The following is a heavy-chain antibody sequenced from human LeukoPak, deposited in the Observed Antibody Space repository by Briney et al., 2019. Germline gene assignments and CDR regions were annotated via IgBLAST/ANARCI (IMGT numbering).Heavy chain of an antibody. CDR3: ARGMVRGRYFDY. J-gene: IGHJ4*02. CDR1: GGTFSSYA. D-gene: IGHD3-10*01. V-gene: IGHV1-69*01. Sequence: SVKVSCKASGGTFSSYAISWVRRAPGQGLEWMGGIIPIFGTANYAQKFQGRVTITADESTSTAYMELSSLRSEDTAVYYCARGMVRGRYFDYWGQGTLVTVSS. CDR2: IIPIFGTA.